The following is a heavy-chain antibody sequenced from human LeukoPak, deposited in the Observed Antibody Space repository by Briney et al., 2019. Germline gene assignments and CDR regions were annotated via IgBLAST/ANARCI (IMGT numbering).Heavy chain of an antibody. CDR2: IYYSGST. J-gene: IGHJ4*02. Sequence: SETLSLTCTVSGGSISSSSYYWGWIRQPPGKGLEWIGSIYYSGSTYYNPSLKSRVTISVDTSKNQFSLKLSSVTAADTAVYYCARGAPVAGPYYFDHWGQGALVTVSS. CDR3: ARGAPVAGPYYFDH. V-gene: IGHV4-39*07. D-gene: IGHD2-15*01. CDR1: GGSISSSSYY.